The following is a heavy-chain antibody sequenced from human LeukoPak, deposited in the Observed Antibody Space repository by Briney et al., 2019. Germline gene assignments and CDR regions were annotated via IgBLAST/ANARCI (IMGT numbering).Heavy chain of an antibody. CDR1: GFTFSSYA. CDR3: AKDEPDYYGSGSYYTLYYYYGMDV. Sequence: GGSLRLSCAASGFTFSSYAMSWVRQAPGKGLEWVSAISGSGGSTYYADSVKGRFTISRDNSKNTLYLQMNSLRAEDTAVYYCAKDEPDYYGSGSYYTLYYYYGMDVWGQGTTVTVSS. D-gene: IGHD3-10*01. V-gene: IGHV3-23*01. J-gene: IGHJ6*02. CDR2: ISGSGGST.